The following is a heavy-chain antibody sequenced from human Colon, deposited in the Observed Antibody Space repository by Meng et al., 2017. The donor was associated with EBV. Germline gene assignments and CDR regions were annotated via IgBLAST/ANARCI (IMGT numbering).Heavy chain of an antibody. CDR1: VFSISSNTR. CDR3: ARGKQDAWELLAY. CDR2: IDDSGST. J-gene: IGHJ4*02. D-gene: IGHD1-26*01. Sequence: QGLLKVAGPGPGKPTGTRSLPCGVSVFSISSNTRWRWVRQPPGRRLEWIGDIDDSGSTNYNPSLNSRISISLDKYKNHFSLKVNYVTAADTAVYYCARGKQDAWELLAYWGQGALVTVSS. V-gene: IGHV4-4*02.